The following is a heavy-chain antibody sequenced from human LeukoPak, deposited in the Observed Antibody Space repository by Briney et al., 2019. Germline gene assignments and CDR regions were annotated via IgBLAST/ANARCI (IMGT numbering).Heavy chain of an antibody. J-gene: IGHJ6*04. D-gene: IGHD1-1*01. V-gene: IGHV4-61*02. CDR3: AREGMEGKDV. CDR2: IYTSGST. CDR1: GGSISSGSYY. Sequence: SETLSLTCTVSGGSISSGSYYWSWIRQPAGKGLEWIGRIYTSGSTNYNPSLKSRVTISVDTSKNQFSLKLSSVTAADTAVYYCAREGMEGKDVWGKGTTVTVSS.